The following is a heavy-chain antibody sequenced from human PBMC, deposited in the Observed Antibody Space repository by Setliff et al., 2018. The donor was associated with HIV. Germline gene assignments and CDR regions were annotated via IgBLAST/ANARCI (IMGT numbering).Heavy chain of an antibody. CDR1: GGSISNGYY. Sequence: PSETLSLTCTVSGGSISNGYYWGWIRQPPGKGLEWIGSIYHSGSTYYNPSLKSRVTISVDTSKNQFSLKLSSVTAADTAVYHCARRNSGWYDAFDIWGQGTMVTVSS. D-gene: IGHD6-19*01. CDR2: IYHSGST. V-gene: IGHV4-38-2*02. CDR3: ARRNSGWYDAFDI. J-gene: IGHJ3*02.